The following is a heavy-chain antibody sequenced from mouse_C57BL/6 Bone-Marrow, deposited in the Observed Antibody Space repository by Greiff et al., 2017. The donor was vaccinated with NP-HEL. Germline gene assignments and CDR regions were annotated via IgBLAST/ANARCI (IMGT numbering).Heavy chain of an antibody. CDR2: ISYSGST. CDR1: GYSITSDY. CDR3: ARSHITTVVAEDYFDY. J-gene: IGHJ2*01. V-gene: IGHV3-8*01. Sequence: EVKLVESGPGLAKPSQTLSLTCSVTGYSITSDYWNWIRKFPGNKLEYMGYISYSGSTYYNPSLKSRISITRDTSKNQYYLQLNSVTTEDTATYYWARSHITTVVAEDYFDYWGQGTTLTVSS. D-gene: IGHD1-1*01.